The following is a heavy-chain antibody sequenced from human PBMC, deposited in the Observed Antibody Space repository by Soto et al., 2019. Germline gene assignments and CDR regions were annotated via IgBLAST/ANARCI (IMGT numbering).Heavy chain of an antibody. D-gene: IGHD3-3*01. CDR1: GYTFTSYG. Sequence: QVQLVQSGAEVKKPGASVKVSCKASGYTFTSYGISWVRQAPGQGLEWMGWISAYNGDTNYAQKLQGRVTMTTDTSTSTAYMELRSLRSDDTAVYYCATYYDFWSGYYRNGMDVWGQGTTVTVSS. CDR2: ISAYNGDT. CDR3: ATYYDFWSGYYRNGMDV. J-gene: IGHJ6*02. V-gene: IGHV1-18*01.